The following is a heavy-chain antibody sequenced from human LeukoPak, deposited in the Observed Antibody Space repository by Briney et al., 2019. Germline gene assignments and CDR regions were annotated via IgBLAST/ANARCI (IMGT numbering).Heavy chain of an antibody. CDR2: MNPNSGNT. D-gene: IGHD2-15*01. J-gene: IGHJ4*02. V-gene: IGHV1-8*01. CDR3: ARGSGFVVEVAATSEEFDY. Sequence: ASVKVSCKASGYTFTSYDINWVRQATGQGLEWMGWMNPNSGNTGYAQKFQGRVTMTRNTSISTAYMELSSLRSEDTAVYYCARGSGFVVEVAATSEEFDYWGQGTLVTVSS. CDR1: GYTFTSYD.